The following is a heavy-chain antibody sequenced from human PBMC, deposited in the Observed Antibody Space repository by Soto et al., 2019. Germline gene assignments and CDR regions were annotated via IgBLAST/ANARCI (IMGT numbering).Heavy chain of an antibody. CDR1: GCTFSSYA. Sequence: GASVKVSCKASGCTFSSYAISCVRQAPGQVLEWMGGIIPIFGTANYAQKFQGRVTITADKSTSTAYMELSSLRSEDTAVYYCARGSAFWSGYYYYGMDVWGQGTTVTVSS. CDR3: ARGSAFWSGYYYYGMDV. J-gene: IGHJ6*02. CDR2: IIPIFGTA. D-gene: IGHD3-3*01. V-gene: IGHV1-69*06.